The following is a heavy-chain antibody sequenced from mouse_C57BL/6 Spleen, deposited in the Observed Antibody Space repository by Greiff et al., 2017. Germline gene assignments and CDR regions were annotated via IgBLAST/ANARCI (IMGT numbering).Heavy chain of an antibody. CDR1: GFTFSSYA. Sequence: EVQRVESGGGLVKPGGSLKLSCAASGFTFSSYAMSWVRQTPEKRLEWVATISDGGSYTYYPDNVKGRFTISRDTAQNNLYLQISHLKSEDTAMYYCARGAYNSYRDAMDYWGQGTSVTVSS. V-gene: IGHV5-4*01. J-gene: IGHJ4*01. CDR2: ISDGGSYT. CDR3: ARGAYNSYRDAMDY. D-gene: IGHD2-5*01.